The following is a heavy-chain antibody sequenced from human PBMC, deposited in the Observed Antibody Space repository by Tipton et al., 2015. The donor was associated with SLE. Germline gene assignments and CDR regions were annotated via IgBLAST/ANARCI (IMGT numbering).Heavy chain of an antibody. D-gene: IGHD2-15*01. Sequence: SLRLSCAASGFTFGNFAIHWVRQAPGKGLEWVSLISYDGSKTDYADSVKGRFTVSRDNSKNRLYLQMNSLRAADMAVYYCAKDMALWGYCSRGSCYSVGDYWGQGTLVTVSS. CDR2: ISYDGSKT. J-gene: IGHJ4*02. V-gene: IGHV3-30*04. CDR1: GFTFGNFA. CDR3: AKDMALWGYCSRGSCYSVGDY.